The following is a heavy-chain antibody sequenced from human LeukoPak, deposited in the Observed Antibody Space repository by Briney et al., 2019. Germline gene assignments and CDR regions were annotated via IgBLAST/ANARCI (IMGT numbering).Heavy chain of an antibody. J-gene: IGHJ4*02. CDR2: IKEDGSEK. V-gene: IGHV3-7*03. CDR3: ARDFSSSCFDY. D-gene: IGHD6-13*01. Sequence: GGSLRLSCAASGFTFSSYWMSWVRQAPGKGLEWVANIKEDGSEKHYVDSVKGRFTISRDNAKNSLYLQMNSLRAEDTAVYYCARDFSSSCFDYWGQGTLVTVSS. CDR1: GFTFSSYW.